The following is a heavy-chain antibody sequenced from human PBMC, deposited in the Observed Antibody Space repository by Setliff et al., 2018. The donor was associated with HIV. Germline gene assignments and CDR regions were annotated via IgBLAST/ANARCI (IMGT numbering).Heavy chain of an antibody. Sequence: ASVKVSCKVSGYTFTDYGISWVRQAPGQGLEWMGWISTYNGNTNYAQRVQDRVTLATDTSTSTAYMELRSLRSDDTAVYYCARRVQGSNWYSQYYYYYIDVWGKGTTVTVSS. D-gene: IGHD6-13*01. J-gene: IGHJ6*03. CDR2: ISTYNGNT. V-gene: IGHV1-18*01. CDR3: ARRVQGSNWYSQYYYYYIDV. CDR1: GYTFTDYG.